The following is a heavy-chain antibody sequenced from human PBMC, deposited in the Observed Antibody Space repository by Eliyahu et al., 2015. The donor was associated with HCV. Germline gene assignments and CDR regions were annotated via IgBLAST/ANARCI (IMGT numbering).Heavy chain of an antibody. CDR2: INHSGST. CDR3: ARGTWFDP. Sequence: QVQLQQWGAGLLKPSETLSLTCAVYGGSFSDYYWSWIRQPPGKGLEWIGEINHSGSTNYNPSLKSRVTISVDTSKNQFSLKLSSVTAADTAVYYCARGTWFDPWGQGTLVTVSS. CDR1: GGSFSDYY. J-gene: IGHJ5*02. V-gene: IGHV4-34*01.